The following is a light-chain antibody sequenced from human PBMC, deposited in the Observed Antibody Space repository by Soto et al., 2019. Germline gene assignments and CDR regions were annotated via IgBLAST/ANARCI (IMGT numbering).Light chain of an antibody. V-gene: IGLV1-40*01. CDR2: GNS. J-gene: IGLJ1*01. Sequence: HSVLTQPPSVSGAPGQRVTISCTGSSSNIGAGYDVHWYQQLPGTAPKLLIYGNSNRPSGVPDRFSGSKSGTSASLAITGLQAEDEADYYCQSYDSSLSGYVFGTGTKVIVX. CDR3: QSYDSSLSGYV. CDR1: SSNIGAGYD.